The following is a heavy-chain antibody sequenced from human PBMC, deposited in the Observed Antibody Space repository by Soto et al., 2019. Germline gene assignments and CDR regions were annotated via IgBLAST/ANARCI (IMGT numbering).Heavy chain of an antibody. V-gene: IGHV3-21*06. CDR1: GFTFSRNT. CDR2: ISGSSRDI. J-gene: IGHJ5*02. Sequence: EVQLVESGGGLVKPGGSLRLSCAASGFTFSRNTMNWVRQAPGKGLEWVSCISGSSRDIYYADSVKGRFTVSRDNAKNLLYLQMHSLRAEDTAMYYCARDPFGGGDSEWFDPWGQGTLVTVSS. CDR3: ARDPFGGGDSEWFDP. D-gene: IGHD2-21*02.